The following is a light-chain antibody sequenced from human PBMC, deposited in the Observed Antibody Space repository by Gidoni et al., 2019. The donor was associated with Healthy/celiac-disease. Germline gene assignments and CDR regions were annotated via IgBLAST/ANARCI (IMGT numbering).Light chain of an antibody. CDR3: QQYNNWPPG. Sequence: IVRKQSPATLSVSPGERATLSCRASQSVSSNLAWYQQKPGQAPRLLIYGASTRATGIPARFSGSWSGTEFTLTISSLRSEDFAVYYCQQYNNWPPGFGPGTKVDIK. CDR2: GAS. V-gene: IGKV3-15*01. CDR1: QSVSSN. J-gene: IGKJ1*01.